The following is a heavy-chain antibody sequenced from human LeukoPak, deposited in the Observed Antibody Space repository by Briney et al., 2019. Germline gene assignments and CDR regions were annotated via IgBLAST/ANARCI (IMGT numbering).Heavy chain of an antibody. CDR3: AKKTEYITSSSDH. Sequence: GRSLRLSCAASGFTFSSYGMHWVRQAPGRGLEWVAVIYYDGSKKYYADSVRGRFTISRDNSKNTLYLEMNSLRAEDTAVYYCAKKTEYITSSSDHWGQGTLVTVSS. CDR1: GFTFSSYG. J-gene: IGHJ4*02. D-gene: IGHD6-6*01. V-gene: IGHV3-33*06. CDR2: IYYDGSKK.